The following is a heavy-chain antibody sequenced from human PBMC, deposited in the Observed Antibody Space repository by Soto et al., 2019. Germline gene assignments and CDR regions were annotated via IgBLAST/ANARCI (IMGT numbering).Heavy chain of an antibody. CDR1: GYTFTSYA. CDR2: INAGDGNT. CDR3: AGELGNSGWSY. D-gene: IGHD6-19*01. J-gene: IGHJ4*02. V-gene: IGHV1-3*01. Sequence: QVQLVQSGAEVKKPGASVKVSCKASGYTFTSYAMHWVRQAPGQRLEWMGWINAGDGNTKYSQKFQGRVTITRDTSAGTAYMELGSLRSEDTAVYYCAGELGNSGWSYWGQGTLVTVSS.